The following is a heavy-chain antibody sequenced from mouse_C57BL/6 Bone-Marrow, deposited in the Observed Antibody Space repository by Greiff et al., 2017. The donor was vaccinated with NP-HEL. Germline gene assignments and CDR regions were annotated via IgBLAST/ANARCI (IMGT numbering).Heavy chain of an antibody. D-gene: IGHD2-5*01. J-gene: IGHJ4*01. Sequence: EVQRVESGEGLVKPGGSLKLSCAASGFTFSSYAMSWVRQTPEKRLEWVAYISSGGDYIYYADTVKGRFTISRDNARNTLYLQMSSLKSEDTAMYYGTRDSNYLYYAMDYWGQGTSVTVSS. CDR3: TRDSNYLYYAMDY. CDR1: GFTFSSYA. CDR2: ISSGGDYI. V-gene: IGHV5-9-1*02.